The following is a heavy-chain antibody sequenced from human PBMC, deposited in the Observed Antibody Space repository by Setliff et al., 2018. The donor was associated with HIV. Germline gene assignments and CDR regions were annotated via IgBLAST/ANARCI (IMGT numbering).Heavy chain of an antibody. Sequence: KASETLSLTCAVYGRSFSGYYWNWIRQSPGKGLEWIGEINHSGGTNYNPSLKSRVTMSIDTSKNQFSLNVSSVTAADTAVYYCARAYFGSGIYYWGQGTLVTVSS. CDR2: INHSGGT. D-gene: IGHD3-10*01. V-gene: IGHV4-34*01. J-gene: IGHJ4*02. CDR1: GRSFSGYY. CDR3: ARAYFGSGIYY.